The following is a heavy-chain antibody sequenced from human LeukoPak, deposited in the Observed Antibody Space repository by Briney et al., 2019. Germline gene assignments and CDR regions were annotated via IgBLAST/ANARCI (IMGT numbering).Heavy chain of an antibody. V-gene: IGHV4-30-2*01. Sequence: SQTLSLTCAVSGDSIGTGPYSWNWIRQTPEMGLEWIGYVSHSGSTYYNPSLKSRVTISVDKLNNLFSLNLNSVTAADTAVYYCANSPTQCRFGNCHAYFYFDFWGPGTVVAVSS. CDR3: ANSPTQCRFGNCHAYFYFDF. CDR1: GDSIGTGPYS. D-gene: IGHD4-23*01. CDR2: VSHSGST. J-gene: IGHJ4*02.